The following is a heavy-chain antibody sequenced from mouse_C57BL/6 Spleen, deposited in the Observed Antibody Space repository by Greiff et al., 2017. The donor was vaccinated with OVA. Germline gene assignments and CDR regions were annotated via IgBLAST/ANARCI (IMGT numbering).Heavy chain of an antibody. CDR1: GYAFSSYW. CDR2: IYPGDGDT. J-gene: IGHJ4*01. V-gene: IGHV1-80*01. CDR3: ARERGYYYGMDY. Sequence: QVQLKESGAELVKPGASVKISCKASGYAFSSYWMNWVKQRPGKGLEWIGQIYPGDGDTNYNGKFKGKATLTADKSSSTAYMQLSSLTSEDSAVYFCARERGYYYGMDYWGQGTSVTVSS.